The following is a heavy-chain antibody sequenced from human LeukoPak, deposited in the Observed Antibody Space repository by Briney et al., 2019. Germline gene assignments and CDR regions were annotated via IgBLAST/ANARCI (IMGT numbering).Heavy chain of an antibody. CDR3: ARDAGGTWFDP. Sequence: SETLSLTCTVSGGSISTYSCNWIRQPPGQGLEWIGYVNSNGGTYNNPSLKSRITVSLDMSKNQFSLKLSSATAEDTAVYYCARDAGGTWFDPWGQGILVTVSS. V-gene: IGHV4-59*01. J-gene: IGHJ5*02. CDR1: GGSISTYS. CDR2: VNSNGGT.